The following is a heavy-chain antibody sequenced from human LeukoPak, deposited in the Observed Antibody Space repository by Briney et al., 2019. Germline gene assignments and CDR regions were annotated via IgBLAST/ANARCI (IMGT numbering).Heavy chain of an antibody. CDR3: AREQWFRWEY. CDR1: GFTFSSYS. Sequence: PGGSLRLSCAASGFTFSSYSMNWVRQAPGKGLEWVSYISSSSSTIYYADSVKGRFTISRDNAKNSLYLQMNSLRAEDTAVYYCAREQWFRWEYWGQGILVTVSS. V-gene: IGHV3-48*01. J-gene: IGHJ4*02. CDR2: ISSSSSTI. D-gene: IGHD3-22*01.